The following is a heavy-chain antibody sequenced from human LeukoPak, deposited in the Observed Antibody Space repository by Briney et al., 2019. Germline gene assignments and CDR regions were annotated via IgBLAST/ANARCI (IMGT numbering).Heavy chain of an antibody. CDR3: ARGHRDRDYYGSGSYYIGY. V-gene: IGHV4-59*01. D-gene: IGHD3-10*01. Sequence: SETLSLTCTVSGGSISSYYWSWIRQPPGKGLEWIGNIYYSGSTNYNPSLNSRVTISVDTSKNQFSLKLSSVTAADTAVYYCARGHRDRDYYGSGSYYIGYWGQGTLVTVSS. CDR2: IYYSGST. J-gene: IGHJ4*02. CDR1: GGSISSYY.